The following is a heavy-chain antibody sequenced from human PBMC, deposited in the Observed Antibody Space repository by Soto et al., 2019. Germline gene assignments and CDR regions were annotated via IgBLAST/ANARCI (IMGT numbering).Heavy chain of an antibody. Sequence: PGWSLRLSCAASGFTFITYAMQWVRQAPGKGLEWVASISNDGSNKYYADSVKGRFTISRDNSKNTLYLQMNSLGAEDTAVYYCARISLDGGSCYHPLDYWGQGALATVSS. CDR1: GFTFITYA. V-gene: IGHV3-30-3*01. CDR2: ISNDGSNK. J-gene: IGHJ4*02. D-gene: IGHD2-15*01. CDR3: ARISLDGGSCYHPLDY.